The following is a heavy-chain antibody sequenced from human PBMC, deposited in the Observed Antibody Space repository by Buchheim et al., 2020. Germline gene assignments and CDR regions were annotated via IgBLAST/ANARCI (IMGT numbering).Heavy chain of an antibody. Sequence: VQLVESGGGLVKPGGSLRLSCATSGFTFSSYAMTWVRQAPGKGLEWVSTISGSGSSTYYTDSVKGRFTISRDNSKNTLYLQMNSLRAEDTAVYYCAKGVGATSSYGMDVWGQGTT. CDR2: ISGSGSST. J-gene: IGHJ6*02. CDR1: GFTFSSYA. V-gene: IGHV3-23*04. CDR3: AKGVGATSSYGMDV. D-gene: IGHD1-26*01.